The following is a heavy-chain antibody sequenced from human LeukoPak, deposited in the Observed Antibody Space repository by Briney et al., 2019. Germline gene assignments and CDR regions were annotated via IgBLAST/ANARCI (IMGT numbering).Heavy chain of an antibody. V-gene: IGHV4-39*01. D-gene: IGHD1-1*01. CDR2: IYHNGET. CDR3: ARHRAAQLSKFDF. J-gene: IGHJ4*02. Sequence: PSETLSLTCNVSGGSIGTSTSYYWGWIRQPPGKGLDWIGSIYHNGETSYTPSLTGRLTISVDTSKNEFSLSPRSVTAADTAVYYCARHRAAQLSKFDFWGQGTLVTVSS. CDR1: GGSIGTSTSYY.